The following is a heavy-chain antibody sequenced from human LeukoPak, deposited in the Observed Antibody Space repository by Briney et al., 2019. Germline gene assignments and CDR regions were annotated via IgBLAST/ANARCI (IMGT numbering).Heavy chain of an antibody. J-gene: IGHJ4*02. Sequence: GGSLRLSCAASGFTFSSYAMSWVRQAPGKGLEWVSAISGSGGSTYYADSVKGRFTISRDNSKNTLYLQMNSLRAEDTAVYYCARNVEMATISFDYWGQGTLVTVSS. D-gene: IGHD5-24*01. CDR2: ISGSGGST. CDR1: GFTFSSYA. V-gene: IGHV3-23*01. CDR3: ARNVEMATISFDY.